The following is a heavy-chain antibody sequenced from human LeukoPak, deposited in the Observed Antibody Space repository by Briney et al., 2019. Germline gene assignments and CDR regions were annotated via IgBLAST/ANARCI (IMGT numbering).Heavy chain of an antibody. CDR1: GFTFSSYS. V-gene: IGHV3-23*01. D-gene: IGHD3-9*01. CDR3: AKDPTGVLRYFDWL. Sequence: GGSLRLSCAASGFTFSSYSMNWVRQAPGKGLEWVSAISGGGGSTYYADSVKGRFTISRDNSKNTLYLQMNSLRAEDTAVYYCAKDPTGVLRYFDWLWGQGTLVTVSS. J-gene: IGHJ4*02. CDR2: ISGGGGST.